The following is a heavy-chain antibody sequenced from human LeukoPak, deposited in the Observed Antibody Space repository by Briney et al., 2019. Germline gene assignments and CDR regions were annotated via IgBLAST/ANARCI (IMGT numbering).Heavy chain of an antibody. D-gene: IGHD4-23*01. Sequence: PSETLSLTCTVSGGSISSYYWSWIRQPPGKGLEWIGYIYYSGSTNYNPSLKSRVTISVDTSKNQFSLKLSSVTAADTAVYYCARLYGGLAFDIWGQGTMVTVSS. J-gene: IGHJ3*02. CDR3: ARLYGGLAFDI. CDR1: GGSISSYY. V-gene: IGHV4-59*08. CDR2: IYYSGST.